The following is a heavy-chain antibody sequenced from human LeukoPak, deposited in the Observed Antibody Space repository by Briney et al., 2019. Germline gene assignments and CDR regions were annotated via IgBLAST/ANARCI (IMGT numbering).Heavy chain of an antibody. CDR3: ARDLEQQLVSDFDY. CDR2: ISSSSSYI. D-gene: IGHD6-13*01. V-gene: IGHV3-21*01. Sequence: SGGSLRLSCAASGFTFSSYSMNWVRQAPGKRLEWVSSISSSSSYIYYADSVKGRFTISRDNAKNSLYLQMNSLRAEDTAVYYCARDLEQQLVSDFDYWGQGTLVTVSS. CDR1: GFTFSSYS. J-gene: IGHJ4*02.